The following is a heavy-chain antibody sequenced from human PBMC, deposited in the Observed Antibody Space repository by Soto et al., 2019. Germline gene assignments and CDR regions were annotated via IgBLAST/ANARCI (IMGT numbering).Heavy chain of an antibody. CDR2: IYYSGAT. V-gene: IGHV4-39*07. CDR3: ARRYGSSFDY. J-gene: IGHJ4*02. CDR1: GGSISSSSYY. D-gene: IGHD6-13*01. Sequence: KTSETLSLTCTVSGGSISSSSYYWGWIPQPPGKGLEWIGYIYYSGATYYNPSLKSRVTISVDTSKNQFSLKLNSVTAADTAVYYCARRYGSSFDYWGQGTLVTVSS.